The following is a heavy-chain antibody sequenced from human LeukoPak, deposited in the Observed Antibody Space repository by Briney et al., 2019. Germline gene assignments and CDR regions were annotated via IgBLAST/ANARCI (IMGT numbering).Heavy chain of an antibody. CDR3: ANLYSSSWYAAH. CDR1: GFTFSSYA. CDR2: ISGSGGST. D-gene: IGHD6-13*01. V-gene: IGHV3-23*01. J-gene: IGHJ4*02. Sequence: PGGSLRLSCAASGFTFSSYAMSWVSQAPGKALEWVSAISGSGGSTYYADSVKGRCTISRDNSKNTLYLQMNSLRAEDTAVYYCANLYSSSWYAAHWGQGTLVTVSS.